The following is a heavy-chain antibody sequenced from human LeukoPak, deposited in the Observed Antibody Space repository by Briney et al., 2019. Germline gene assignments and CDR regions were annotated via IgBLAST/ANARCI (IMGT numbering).Heavy chain of an antibody. D-gene: IGHD3-10*01. J-gene: IGHJ4*02. CDR1: GYTFTSYG. CDR2: ISAYNGNT. Sequence: GASVKVSCKASGYTFTSYGISWVRQAPGQGLEWMGWISAYNGNTNYAQKLQGRVTMTTDTSTSTAYMELRSLRSDDTGVYYCARGGLRQVRGVTRIHTPRFDYWGQGTLVTVSP. CDR3: ARGGLRQVRGVTRIHTPRFDY. V-gene: IGHV1-18*04.